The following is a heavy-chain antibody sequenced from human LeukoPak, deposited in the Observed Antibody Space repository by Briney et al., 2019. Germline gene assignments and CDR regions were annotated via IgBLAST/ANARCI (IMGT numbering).Heavy chain of an antibody. CDR2: ISAYNGNT. CDR1: GYTFTSSG. J-gene: IGHJ4*02. CDR3: ARDNDSRDPPHFDY. V-gene: IGHV1-18*01. Sequence: ASVKVSCKASGYTFTSSGISWVRQASGQGLEWMGWISAYNGNTNYAQKFQGRVTMTTDTSTSTAYMELRSLRSEDTAVYYCARDNDSRDPPHFDYWGQGTLVTVSS. D-gene: IGHD3-16*01.